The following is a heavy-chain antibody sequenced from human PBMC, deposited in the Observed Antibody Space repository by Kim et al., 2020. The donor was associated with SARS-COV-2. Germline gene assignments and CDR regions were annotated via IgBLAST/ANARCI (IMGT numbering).Heavy chain of an antibody. CDR3: ARYGEGLDY. J-gene: IGHJ4*02. V-gene: IGHV1-69*01. D-gene: IGHD4-17*01. Sequence: GTANYEQKCQGRVTITADESTSTAYMELSSLRSEDTAVYYCARYGEGLDYWGQGTLVTVSS. CDR2: GTA.